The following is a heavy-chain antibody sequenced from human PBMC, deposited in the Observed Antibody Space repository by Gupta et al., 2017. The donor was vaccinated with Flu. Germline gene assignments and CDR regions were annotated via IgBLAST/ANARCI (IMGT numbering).Heavy chain of an antibody. CDR3: ARDSGSSTY. J-gene: IGHJ4*02. D-gene: IGHD1-26*01. CDR1: GFTFSSYS. CDR2: ISSSSRYI. Sequence: SGFTFSSYSMNWVRQAPGKGLAWVSSISSSSRYIDYADSVKGRFTISIDNAKNSLYLQLNSLRAEDTAVYDFARDSGSSTYGVQGTLVTVSS. V-gene: IGHV3-21*01.